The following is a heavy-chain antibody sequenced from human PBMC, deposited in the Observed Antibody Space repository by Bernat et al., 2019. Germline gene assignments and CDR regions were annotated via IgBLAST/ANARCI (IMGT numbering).Heavy chain of an antibody. D-gene: IGHD2-2*01. CDR3: ARQADIVVVPAAIYWFDP. CDR2: IYYSGST. CDR1: GGSISSSSYY. J-gene: IGHJ5*02. V-gene: IGHV4-39*01. Sequence: QVQLQESGPGLVKPSETLSLTCTVSGGSISSSSYYWGWIRQPPGKGLEWIGSIYYSGSTYYNPSLKSRVTISVDTSKNQFSLKLSSVTAADTAVYYCARQADIVVVPAAIYWFDPWGQGTLVTVSS.